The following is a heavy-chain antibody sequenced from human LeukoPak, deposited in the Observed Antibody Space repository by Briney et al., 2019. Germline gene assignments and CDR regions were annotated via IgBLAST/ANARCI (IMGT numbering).Heavy chain of an antibody. V-gene: IGHV4-4*07. CDR2: IYSTGST. J-gene: IGHJ4*02. D-gene: IGHD6-13*01. CDR1: GGSISSYY. Sequence: SETLSLTCTVSGGSISSYYWSWIRQPAGKGLEWIGRIYSTGSTNYNPSLKSRVTMSVDASKNQFSLRLRSVTAADTAVYYCARQIASAGTAGFDFWGQGALVTVSS. CDR3: ARQIASAGTAGFDF.